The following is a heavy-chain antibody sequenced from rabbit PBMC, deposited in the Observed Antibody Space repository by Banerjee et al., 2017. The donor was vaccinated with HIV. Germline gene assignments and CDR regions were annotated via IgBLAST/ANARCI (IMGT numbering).Heavy chain of an antibody. Sequence: QSLEESRGGLVPPEGSLTLTCTASGFSFSSSYYMGWVRQDPGKGLEWIGCIYVGSGSTYYASWAKGRFTISKTSSTTVTLQMTSLTAADTATYFCARDVGATYFDLWGQGTLVTVS. J-gene: IGHJ4*01. CDR2: IYVGSGST. V-gene: IGHV1S40*01. CDR1: GFSFSSSYY. CDR3: ARDVGATYFDL. D-gene: IGHD5-1*01.